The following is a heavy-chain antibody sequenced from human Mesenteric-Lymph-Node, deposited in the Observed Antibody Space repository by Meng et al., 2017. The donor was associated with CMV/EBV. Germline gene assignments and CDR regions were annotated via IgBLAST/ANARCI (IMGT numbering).Heavy chain of an antibody. J-gene: IGHJ6*02. CDR3: AKSTPLASYYYYYGMDV. V-gene: IGHV3-23*01. D-gene: IGHD3-3*02. CDR1: GDTFSSYA. Sequence: SCKASGDTFSSYAMSWVRQAPGKGLEWVSAISGSGGSTYYADSVKGRFTISRDNSKNTLYLQMNSLRAEDTAVYYCAKSTPLASYYYYYGMDVWGQGTTVTVSS. CDR2: ISGSGGST.